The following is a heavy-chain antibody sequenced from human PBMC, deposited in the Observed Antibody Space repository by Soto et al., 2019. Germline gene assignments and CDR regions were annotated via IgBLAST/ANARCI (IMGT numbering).Heavy chain of an antibody. D-gene: IGHD3-3*01. V-gene: IGHV4-39*07. CDR3: ARESITIFGVVMGFDY. CDR1: GGSISSRSYY. Sequence: SETLSLTCTVSGGSISSRSYYWGWIRQPPGKGLEWIGSIYYSGSTNYNPSLKSRVTMSVDTSKSQFSLKLSSVTAADTAVYYCARESITIFGVVMGFDYWGQGTLVTVSS. CDR2: IYYSGST. J-gene: IGHJ4*02.